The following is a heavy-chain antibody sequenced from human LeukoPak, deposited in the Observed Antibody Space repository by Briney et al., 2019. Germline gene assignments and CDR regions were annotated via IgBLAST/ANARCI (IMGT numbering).Heavy chain of an antibody. CDR2: INTYNGET. V-gene: IGHV1-18*01. CDR3: ARGAQYTSGWRF. D-gene: IGHD6-19*01. Sequence: GASVKVSCKVSGYTFTDYGISWVRQAPGQGLEWMGWINTYNGETKYAQKLQGRVSMTTDTPTRTAYMELRSLKSGDTAVYYCARGAQYTSGWRFWGQGTLVTVPS. J-gene: IGHJ4*02. CDR1: GYTFTDYG.